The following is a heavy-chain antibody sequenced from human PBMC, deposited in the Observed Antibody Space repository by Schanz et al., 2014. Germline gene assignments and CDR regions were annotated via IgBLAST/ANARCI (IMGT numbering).Heavy chain of an antibody. CDR2: IGTAGDT. V-gene: IGHV3-13*04. D-gene: IGHD3-22*01. CDR1: GFTLSNSD. J-gene: IGHJ4*02. CDR3: ARVHHYDPSGWGYFDY. Sequence: EVQLVESGGGLVQPGGSLRLSCAASGFTLSNSDMHWVRQATGAGLEWVSAIGTAGDTFYLDSVKGRFTISRENAKNSLYLQMNRLRAEDTAVYYCARVHHYDPSGWGYFDYWGQGALVTVSS.